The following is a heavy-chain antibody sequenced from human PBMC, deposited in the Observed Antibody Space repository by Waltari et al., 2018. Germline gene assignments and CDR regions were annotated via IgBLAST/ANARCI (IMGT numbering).Heavy chain of an antibody. CDR3: ARDRGYFDF. V-gene: IGHV3-7*01. D-gene: IGHD3-10*01. CDR2: IREDGSGK. J-gene: IGHJ4*02. CDR1: GINFGKYW. Sequence: EVQLVESGGGLVQPGGSLRLSCAASGINFGKYWMTWVRQAPGKGLERVANIREDGSGKDYVDSVKGRFTISRDNAKNSLFLQMNSLRVEDTAVYYCARDRGYFDFWGQGTLVTVSS.